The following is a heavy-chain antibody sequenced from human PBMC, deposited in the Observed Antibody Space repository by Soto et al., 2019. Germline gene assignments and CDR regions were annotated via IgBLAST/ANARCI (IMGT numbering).Heavy chain of an antibody. CDR1: AGSISTSH. D-gene: IGHD3-10*01. Sequence: KTSETLSLTCSVSAGSISTSHWSWIRQPLGKPLEWLGYISYRGTTNYSPSLKGRLTLSIDMSKRQISLKLTSVTAADTAVYYCARSGIVGREVNTWFDPWGQGTLVTVSS. CDR2: ISYRGTT. V-gene: IGHV4-59*01. CDR3: ARSGIVGREVNTWFDP. J-gene: IGHJ5*02.